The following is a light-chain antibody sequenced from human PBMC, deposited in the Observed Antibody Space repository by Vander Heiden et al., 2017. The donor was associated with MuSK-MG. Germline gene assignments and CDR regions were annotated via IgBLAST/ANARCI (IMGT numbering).Light chain of an antibody. CDR3: QKYNRAPPDT. CDR1: QGISNY. J-gene: IGKJ2*01. V-gene: IGKV1-27*01. CDR2: AAS. Sequence: DIQMTQSPSSLSASVGDRVTITCRASQGISNYLAWYQQKPGKVPKLLIYAASTLQSGVPSRFSGSGSGTDFTLTISSLQPEDVATYYCQKYNRAPPDTFGQGTKLEIK.